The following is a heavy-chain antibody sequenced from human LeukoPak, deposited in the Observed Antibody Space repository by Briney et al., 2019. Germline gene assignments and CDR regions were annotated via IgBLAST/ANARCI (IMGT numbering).Heavy chain of an antibody. D-gene: IGHD3-22*01. V-gene: IGHV3-48*01. J-gene: IGHJ4*02. CDR1: GFTFSSYS. Sequence: GRSLRLSCAASGFTFSSYSMNWVRQAPGKGLEWVSYVTSSSTTIYYADSVKGRFTTSRDNAKNSLYLQMNSLRAEDTAVYYCARVLHKRNYDSSVYYGYWGQGTLVTVSS. CDR3: ARVLHKRNYDSSVYYGY. CDR2: VTSSSTTI.